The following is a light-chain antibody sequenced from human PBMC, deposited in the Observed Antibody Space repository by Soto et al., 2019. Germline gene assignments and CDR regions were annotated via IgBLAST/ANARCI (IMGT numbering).Light chain of an antibody. V-gene: IGLV1-47*01. CDR2: KNN. Sequence: QSVRTQPPSASGTPGQRVTISCSGSSSNIGNHYVSWYQQLPGTAPKLLIYKNNQRPSGVPDRFSGSMSGTSASLAISGLRSEDEADYYCAAWDDSLSGLFGGGTQLT. CDR1: SSNIGNHY. J-gene: IGLJ2*01. CDR3: AAWDDSLSGL.